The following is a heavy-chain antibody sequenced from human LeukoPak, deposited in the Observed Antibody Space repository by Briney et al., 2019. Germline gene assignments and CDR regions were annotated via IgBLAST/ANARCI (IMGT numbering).Heavy chain of an antibody. CDR3: ARGPYYDILTGLDY. CDR1: GGSISSYY. CDR2: IYYSGST. J-gene: IGHJ4*02. D-gene: IGHD3-9*01. V-gene: IGHV4-59*08. Sequence: SETLSLTCTVSGGSISSYYWSWIRQPPGKGLEWIGYIYYSGSTNYNPSLKSRVTISVDTSKNQFSLKLSSVTAADTAVYYCARGPYYDILTGLDYWGQGTLVTVSS.